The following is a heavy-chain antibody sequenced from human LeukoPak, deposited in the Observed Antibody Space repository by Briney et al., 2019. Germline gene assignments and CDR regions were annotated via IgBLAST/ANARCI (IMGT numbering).Heavy chain of an antibody. CDR1: GDSISSSNSD. Sequence: SETLSLTCTVSGDSISSSNSDWGWIRQPPGKGLEWIGSIYYSGNTYYNASLKSPVTISVDTSKNQFSLKLSSVTAADTAFYYCARYIVSYPHDAFDIWGQGTMVTVSS. V-gene: IGHV4-39*07. D-gene: IGHD1-26*01. J-gene: IGHJ3*02. CDR3: ARYIVSYPHDAFDI. CDR2: IYYSGNT.